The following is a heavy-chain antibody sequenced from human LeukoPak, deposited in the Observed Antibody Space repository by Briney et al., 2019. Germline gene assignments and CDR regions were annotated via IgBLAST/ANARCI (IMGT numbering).Heavy chain of an antibody. Sequence: GGSLRLSCAASGFTFSSYSMNWVRQAPGKGLEWVSSISSSSSYIYYADSVKGRFTISRDNAKNSLYLQMNSLRAEDTAVYYCARRCMAKRLGCAFDIWGQGTMVTVSS. D-gene: IGHD2-8*01. CDR1: GFTFSSYS. CDR3: ARRCMAKRLGCAFDI. V-gene: IGHV3-21*01. J-gene: IGHJ3*02. CDR2: ISSSSSYI.